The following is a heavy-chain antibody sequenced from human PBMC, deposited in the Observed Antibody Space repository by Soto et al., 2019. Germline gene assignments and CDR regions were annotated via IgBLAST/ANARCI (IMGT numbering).Heavy chain of an antibody. D-gene: IGHD2-2*01. CDR2: ISPYNGDT. CDR3: ARATQLSDRGVRGCFDP. V-gene: IGHV1-18*01. J-gene: IGHJ5*02. CDR1: GYTFTSYG. Sequence: QVRLVQSGADVKKPGASVKVSCKASGYTFTSYGISWVRQAPGQGLDWVGWISPYNGDTNYAQKLQGRVTMTTDTFTSSADMELRSLISDDTAVYYCARATQLSDRGVRGCFDPWGQGNLVTVSS.